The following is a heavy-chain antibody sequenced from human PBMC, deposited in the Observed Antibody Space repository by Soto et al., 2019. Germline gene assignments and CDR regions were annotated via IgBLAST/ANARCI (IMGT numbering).Heavy chain of an antibody. D-gene: IGHD2-15*01. V-gene: IGHV1-18*01. Sequence: ASVKVSCKASGYSFTTYGISWVRQAPGQGLEWMGWISAYNGNTNYAQKFQGRVTMTTDTSTSTVCMELRSLRDDDTAVYSCASDYYGGNSFDYWGQGTLVTVSS. CDR1: GYSFTTYG. J-gene: IGHJ4*02. CDR3: ASDYYGGNSFDY. CDR2: ISAYNGNT.